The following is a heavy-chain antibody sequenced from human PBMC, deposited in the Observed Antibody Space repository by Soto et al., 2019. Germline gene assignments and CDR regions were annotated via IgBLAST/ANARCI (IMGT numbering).Heavy chain of an antibody. CDR3: ARGRDYGDSYYYYYGMDV. Sequence: ASVKVSCKASGYTFTSYGISWVRQAPGQGLEWMGWISAYNGNTNYAQKLQGRVTMTTDTSTSTAYMELRSLRSDDTAVYYCARGRDYGDSYYYYYGMDVWGKGTTVTVSS. CDR1: GYTFTSYG. CDR2: ISAYNGNT. V-gene: IGHV1-18*01. D-gene: IGHD4-17*01. J-gene: IGHJ6*04.